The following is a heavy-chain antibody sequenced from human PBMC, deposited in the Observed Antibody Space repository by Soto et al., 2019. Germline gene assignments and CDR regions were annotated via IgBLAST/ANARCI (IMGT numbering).Heavy chain of an antibody. V-gene: IGHV1-18*01. J-gene: IGHJ6*02. CDR2: ISAYNGNT. Sequence: ASVKVSCKASGYTFTSYGISWVRQAPGQGLEWMGWISAYNGNTNYAQKLQGRVTMTTDTSISTAYMELSSLRSEDTAVYYCARGTRRWDIVLMVYAPSGYYYYGMDVWGQGTTVTVSS. CDR3: ARGTRRWDIVLMVYAPSGYYYYGMDV. D-gene: IGHD2-8*01. CDR1: GYTFTSYG.